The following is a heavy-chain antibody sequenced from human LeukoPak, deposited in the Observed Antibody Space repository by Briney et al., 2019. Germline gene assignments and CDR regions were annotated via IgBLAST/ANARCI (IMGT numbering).Heavy chain of an antibody. J-gene: IGHJ4*02. CDR1: GFTFSSYS. Sequence: GGSLRLSCAASGFTFSSYSMNWVRQAPGKGLEWVSGIGGSDGSTYYADSVKGRFTISRDNSKNTLYLQMNSLRAEDTAVYYCAKDLRGNYYFDYWGQGTLVTVSS. D-gene: IGHD1-26*01. CDR3: AKDLRGNYYFDY. V-gene: IGHV3-23*01. CDR2: IGGSDGST.